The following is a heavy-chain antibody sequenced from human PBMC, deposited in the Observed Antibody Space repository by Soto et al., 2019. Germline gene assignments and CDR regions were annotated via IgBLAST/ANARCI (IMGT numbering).Heavy chain of an antibody. CDR2: IYDNGTT. Sequence: PGGSLRLSCAASGLTVSNAYMAWVRQAPGMGLEWVSVIYDNGTTYYADSVKGRFTISRDTSTNTLSLQMDSLRSEDTAVYYCARGYCSSTSCYKPNVLYGMDVWGQGTTVTVSS. V-gene: IGHV3-66*02. CDR1: GLTVSNAY. J-gene: IGHJ6*02. CDR3: ARGYCSSTSCYKPNVLYGMDV. D-gene: IGHD2-2*02.